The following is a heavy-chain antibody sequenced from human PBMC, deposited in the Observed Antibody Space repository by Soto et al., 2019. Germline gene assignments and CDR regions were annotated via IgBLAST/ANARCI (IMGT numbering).Heavy chain of an antibody. J-gene: IGHJ6*03. Sequence: QVHLEESGPGLVKPSGTLSLTCAVSSGSISSSDWWTWVRQPPGKGLEWIGEINHRGTTNYNPSLKSRAIISVDKSPNQFSLRPTYVTAADTAVYYRAREHRETIHPYDYYMDVWGKGATLTVSS. V-gene: IGHV4-4*02. D-gene: IGHD1-7*01. CDR2: INHRGTT. CDR3: AREHRETIHPYDYYMDV. CDR1: SGSISSSDW.